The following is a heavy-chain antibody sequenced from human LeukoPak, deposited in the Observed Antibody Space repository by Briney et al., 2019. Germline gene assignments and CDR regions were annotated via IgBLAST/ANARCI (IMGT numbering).Heavy chain of an antibody. CDR2: IVASGETT. Sequence: GGSLRLSCVASGFTFSGYAMRWVRQAPGKGLEWVSSIVASGETTYYADSVKGRFTISRDNSKNTLYLQMNSLRAEDTAIYYCADSNYWYPVDYWGQGTLVTVSS. CDR3: ADSNYWYPVDY. J-gene: IGHJ4*02. D-gene: IGHD4-11*01. V-gene: IGHV3-23*01. CDR1: GFTFSGYA.